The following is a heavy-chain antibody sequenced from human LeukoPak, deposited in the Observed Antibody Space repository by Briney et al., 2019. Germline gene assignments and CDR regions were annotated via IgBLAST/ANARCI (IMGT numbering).Heavy chain of an antibody. CDR1: NYSISNSVY. Sequence: SETLSLTCSGSNYSISNSVYWGWLRQPPGKGLEWIGSIYRSGSTFYNPSLKSRVTISLDTSKNQFSLKLSSVTAADTAVYFCARGTYGYYMDVWGKGTTVTVSS. V-gene: IGHV4-38-2*02. CDR2: IYRSGST. CDR3: ARGTYGYYMDV. J-gene: IGHJ6*03. D-gene: IGHD4-17*01.